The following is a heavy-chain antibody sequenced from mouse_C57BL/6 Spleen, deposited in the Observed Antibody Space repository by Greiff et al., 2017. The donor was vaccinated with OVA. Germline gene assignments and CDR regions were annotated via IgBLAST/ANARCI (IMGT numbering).Heavy chain of an antibody. CDR3: ARSEGTTVYFDY. J-gene: IGHJ2*01. D-gene: IGHD1-1*01. CDR1: GYAFSSYW. CDR2: IYPGDGDT. Sequence: VQRVESGAELVKPGASVKISCKASGYAFSSYWMNWVKQRPGKGLEWIGQIYPGDGDTNYNGKFKGKATLTADKSSSTAYMQLSSLTSEDSAVYFCARSEGTTVYFDYWGQGTTLTVSS. V-gene: IGHV1-80*01.